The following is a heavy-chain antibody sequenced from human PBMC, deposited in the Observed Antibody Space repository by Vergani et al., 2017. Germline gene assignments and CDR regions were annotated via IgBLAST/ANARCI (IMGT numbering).Heavy chain of an antibody. CDR2: ISAYNGKT. D-gene: IGHD2-8*01. V-gene: IGHV1-18*01. CDR1: GYTFSTYG. Sequence: QVQLVQSGAGVKKPGASVKVSCKTSGYTFSTYGISWVRQAPGQGLEWMGWISAYNGKTNYQEKFQGRLTMTTERSTRTAYMELRSLRFDDTAVYYCARDLIENGTYGRSGHWGPGTLVTVSS. J-gene: IGHJ1*01. CDR3: ARDLIENGTYGRSGH.